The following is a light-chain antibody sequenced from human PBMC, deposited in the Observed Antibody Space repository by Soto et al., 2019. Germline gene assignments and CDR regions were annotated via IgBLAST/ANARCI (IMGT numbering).Light chain of an antibody. J-gene: IGKJ1*01. CDR2: GAS. CDR1: QSINSA. Sequence: EKVMTQSPATLSVSPGERATLSCRASQSINSALAWYQQKPGQVPRLLIYGASTRATGIPARFSGSGSGTEFTLTISSLQSEDFAVYYCHEYNTWPPTFGQGTKVEI. CDR3: HEYNTWPPT. V-gene: IGKV3-15*01.